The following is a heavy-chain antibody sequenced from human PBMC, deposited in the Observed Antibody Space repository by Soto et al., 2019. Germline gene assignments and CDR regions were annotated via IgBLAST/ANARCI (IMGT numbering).Heavy chain of an antibody. CDR1: GFTFSSYA. D-gene: IGHD3-16*02. Sequence: GGSLRLSCAASGFTFSSYAMSWVRQAPGKGLEWVSAISGSGGSTYYADSVKGRFTISRDNSKNTLYLQMNSLRAEDTAVYYCAKGGIMITFGGVIADYYYMDVWGKGTTVTVSS. J-gene: IGHJ6*03. V-gene: IGHV3-23*01. CDR2: ISGSGGST. CDR3: AKGGIMITFGGVIADYYYMDV.